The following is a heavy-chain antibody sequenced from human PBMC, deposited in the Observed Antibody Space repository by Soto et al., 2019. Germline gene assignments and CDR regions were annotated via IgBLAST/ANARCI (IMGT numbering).Heavy chain of an antibody. Sequence: GGSLILSCAASGFTFSSYGMHWVRQAPGKGLEWVAVISYDGSNKYYADSVKGRFTISRDNSKNTLYLQMNSLRAEDTAVYYCAKDNQPATGMKDYGDYGGLSSWGSYYYYYGMDVWGQGTTVTVSS. J-gene: IGHJ6*02. CDR1: GFTFSSYG. V-gene: IGHV3-30*18. D-gene: IGHD4-17*01. CDR3: AKDNQPATGMKDYGDYGGLSSWGSYYYYYGMDV. CDR2: ISYDGSNK.